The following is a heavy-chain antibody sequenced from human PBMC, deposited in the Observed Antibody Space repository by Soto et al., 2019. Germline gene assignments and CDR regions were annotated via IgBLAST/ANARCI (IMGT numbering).Heavy chain of an antibody. CDR1: GGSFSGYY. CDR2: INHSGST. J-gene: IGHJ4*02. V-gene: IGHV4-34*01. CDR3: ARGGTHYDFWSGYYPQGPLFDY. D-gene: IGHD3-3*01. Sequence: SETLSLTCAVYGGSFSGYYWSWIRQPPGKGLEWIGEINHSGSTNYNPSLKSRVTISVDTSKNQFSLKLSSVTAADTAVYYCARGGTHYDFWSGYYPQGPLFDYWGQGTLVTVS.